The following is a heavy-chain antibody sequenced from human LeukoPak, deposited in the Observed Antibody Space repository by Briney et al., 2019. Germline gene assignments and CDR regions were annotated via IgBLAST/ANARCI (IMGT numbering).Heavy chain of an antibody. CDR1: GASINSHY. J-gene: IGHJ4*02. D-gene: IGHD2-15*01. Sequence: SETLSLTCTVSGASINSHYWSWIRQPAGKGLEWIGRIYISGSTNYNSSLQSRVTMSVDTSKNQFSLKLTSVTAADTAMYYCARALNPLPGTYYFDYWGQGTLVTVSS. CDR3: ARALNPLPGTYYFDY. V-gene: IGHV4-4*07. CDR2: IYISGST.